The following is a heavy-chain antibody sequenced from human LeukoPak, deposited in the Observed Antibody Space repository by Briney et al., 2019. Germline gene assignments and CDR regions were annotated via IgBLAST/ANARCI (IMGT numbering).Heavy chain of an antibody. CDR1: GFTVSTNF. CDR3: ARGSTYYDSSGQVPFDY. D-gene: IGHD3-22*01. CDR2: IYSDSST. Sequence: PGGSLRLSCAASGFTVSTNFMSWVRQAPGKGLEWVALIYSDSSTYYADSVKGRFTIFRDNSKNSLYLQMNSLRAEDTAVYYCARGSTYYDSSGQVPFDYWGQGTLVTVSS. V-gene: IGHV3-53*01. J-gene: IGHJ4*02.